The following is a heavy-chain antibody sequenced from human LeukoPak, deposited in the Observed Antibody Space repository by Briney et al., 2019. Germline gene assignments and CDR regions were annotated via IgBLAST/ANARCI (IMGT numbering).Heavy chain of an antibody. J-gene: IGHJ4*02. CDR2: ISYGGSNK. CDR3: AKDGLYYYDSSGYYLGYFDY. D-gene: IGHD3-22*01. CDR1: GFTFSSYG. Sequence: GGSLRLSCAASGFTFSSYGMHWVRQAPGKGLEWVAVISYGGSNKYYADSVKGRFTISRDNSKNTLYLQMNSLRAEDTAVYYCAKDGLYYYDSSGYYLGYFDYWGQGTLVTVSS. V-gene: IGHV3-30*18.